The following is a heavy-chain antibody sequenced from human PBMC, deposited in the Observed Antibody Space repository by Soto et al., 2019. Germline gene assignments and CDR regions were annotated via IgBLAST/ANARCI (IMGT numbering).Heavy chain of an antibody. CDR3: ARVIMGAMVHAFEI. CDR1: GFTFSSYA. V-gene: IGHV3-23*01. D-gene: IGHD1-26*01. Sequence: EVQLLESGGDLVQPGGSLRLSCAASGFTFSSYAVNWVRQAPGKGLEWVSAIKGGSSTTYYADSVKGRFTISRDNSRNTLDLQMNSLRAEDTAIYYCARVIMGAMVHAFEIWGQGRMVAVSS. CDR2: IKGGSSTT. J-gene: IGHJ3*02.